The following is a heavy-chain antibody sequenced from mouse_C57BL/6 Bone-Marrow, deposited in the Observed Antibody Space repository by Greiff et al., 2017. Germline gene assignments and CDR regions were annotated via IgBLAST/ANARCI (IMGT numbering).Heavy chain of an antibody. CDR3: AREDGYWFAY. D-gene: IGHD2-3*01. Sequence: EVKLMESGGGLVKPGGSLKLSCAASGFTFSSYAMSWVRQTPEKRLAWVATISDGGSYTYYPDNVKGRFTISRDNAKNNLYLQMSHLKSEDTAMYYCAREDGYWFAYWGQGTLVTVSA. CDR2: ISDGGSYT. V-gene: IGHV5-4*01. J-gene: IGHJ3*01. CDR1: GFTFSSYA.